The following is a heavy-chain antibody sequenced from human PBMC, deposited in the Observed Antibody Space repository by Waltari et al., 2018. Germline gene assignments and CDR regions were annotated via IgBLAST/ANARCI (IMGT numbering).Heavy chain of an antibody. CDR2: ICPILRVA. D-gene: IGHD6-13*01. Sequence: QVQVVQSGTEVKKPGSSVRVSCKVSGDTFNKYAIRWVRQAPGQGLEWMGKICPILRVANFSQKCRDRGTLTATTSTTTAFMDLTDLTSEDTAVYYCALSPQQLLAFDFWGQGTMVTVSS. CDR1: GDTFNKYA. V-gene: IGHV1-69*04. CDR3: ALSPQQLLAFDF. J-gene: IGHJ3*01.